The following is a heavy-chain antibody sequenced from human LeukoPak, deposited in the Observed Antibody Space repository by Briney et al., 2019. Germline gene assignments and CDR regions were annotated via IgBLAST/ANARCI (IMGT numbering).Heavy chain of an antibody. Sequence: PGGSLRLSCAASGFTFSSYGMHWVRQAPGKGLEWVAVIWYDGSNKYYADSVKGRFTISRDNSKNTLYLQMNSLRAENTAVYYCAKAFKTGYNVDTLDYWGQGTLVTVSS. V-gene: IGHV3-33*08. J-gene: IGHJ4*02. D-gene: IGHD5-24*01. CDR2: IWYDGSNK. CDR3: AKAFKTGYNVDTLDY. CDR1: GFTFSSYG.